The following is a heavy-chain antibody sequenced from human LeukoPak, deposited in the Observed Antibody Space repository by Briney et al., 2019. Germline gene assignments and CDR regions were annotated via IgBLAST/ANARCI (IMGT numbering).Heavy chain of an antibody. CDR2: IWYDGSNK. V-gene: IGHV3-33*06. Sequence: PGESLTLSCTASGFTFSSDGIYWVRQGPGQGLDLVGIIWYDGSNKYYADSVKGRFTISRDNSKNTLYLQMNSLRAEDTAVYYCAKDSPLSQGRRPYYFDYWGQGTLVTVSS. CDR1: GFTFSSDG. J-gene: IGHJ4*02. CDR3: AKDSPLSQGRRPYYFDY. D-gene: IGHD1-1*01.